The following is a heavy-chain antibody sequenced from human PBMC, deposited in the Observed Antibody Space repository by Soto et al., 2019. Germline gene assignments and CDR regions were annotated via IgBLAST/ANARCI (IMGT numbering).Heavy chain of an antibody. CDR3: ARGRGSYFFGAFDI. V-gene: IGHV3-33*08. J-gene: IGHJ3*02. CDR2: IWYDGSNK. CDR1: GFTFSSYG. Sequence: GGSLRLSCAASGFTFSSYGMHWVRQAPGKGLEWVAVIWYDGSNKYYADSVKGRFTISRDNSKNTLYLQMNSLRAEDTAVYYWARGRGSYFFGAFDIWGQGTMVTVSS. D-gene: IGHD1-26*01.